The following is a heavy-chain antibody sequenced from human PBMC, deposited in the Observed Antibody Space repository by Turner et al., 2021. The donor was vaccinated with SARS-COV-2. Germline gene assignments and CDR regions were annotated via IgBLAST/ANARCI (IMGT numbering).Heavy chain of an antibody. D-gene: IGHD3-22*01. Sequence: QVQLVQSGAEVKKPGSSVKVSCKAPGGTFSSYAISWVRQAPGQGLEWMGGIIPIFGTENYAQKFQGRVTITADESTSTAYMELSSLRSEDTAVYYCARIIGSSYYYDSSGYYYAAADYWGQGTLVTVSS. V-gene: IGHV1-69*01. CDR3: ARIIGSSYYYDSSGYYYAAADY. CDR1: GGTFSSYA. J-gene: IGHJ4*02. CDR2: IIPIFGTE.